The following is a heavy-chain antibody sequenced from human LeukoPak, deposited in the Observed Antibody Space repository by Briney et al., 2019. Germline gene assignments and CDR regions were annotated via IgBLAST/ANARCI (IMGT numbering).Heavy chain of an antibody. D-gene: IGHD2-2*01. CDR3: ARDQRYCSSSSCPWEPFDY. Sequence: GGSLRLSCAASGFTFSSYWMSWVRQAPGKGLEWGANIKKDGSEKYYVDSVKGRFTISRDNAKNSLYLQMNSLRAENTALYYCARDQRYCSSSSCPWEPFDYWGQGTLVTVSS. V-gene: IGHV3-7*05. J-gene: IGHJ4*02. CDR2: IKKDGSEK. CDR1: GFTFSSYW.